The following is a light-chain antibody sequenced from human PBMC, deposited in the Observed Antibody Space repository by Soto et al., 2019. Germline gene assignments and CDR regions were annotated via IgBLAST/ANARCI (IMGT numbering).Light chain of an antibody. Sequence: DIQMTQSPSTLSASVGDRVTVTCRASQSISSWLAWYQPKAGKAPKLLIYKASALESGVPSRFSGSGSGTEFTLTISSLEPEDFATYYCQHYNTYPWTFGQGTKVEIK. V-gene: IGKV1-5*03. CDR1: QSISSW. CDR2: KAS. J-gene: IGKJ1*01. CDR3: QHYNTYPWT.